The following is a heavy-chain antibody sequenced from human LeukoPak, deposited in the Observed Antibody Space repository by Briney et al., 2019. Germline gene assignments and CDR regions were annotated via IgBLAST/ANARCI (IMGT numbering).Heavy chain of an antibody. D-gene: IGHD3-10*01. CDR2: INHSGST. V-gene: IGHV4-34*01. CDR1: GGSFSGYY. J-gene: IGHJ5*02. CDR3: ARGSPRGYGSGSYVRSWFDH. Sequence: SETLSLTCAVYGGSFSGYYWSWIRQPPGKGLEWIGEINHSGSTNYNPSLKSRVTISVDTSKNQFSLKLSSVTAADTAVYYCARGSPRGYGSGSYVRSWFDHWGQGTLVTVSS.